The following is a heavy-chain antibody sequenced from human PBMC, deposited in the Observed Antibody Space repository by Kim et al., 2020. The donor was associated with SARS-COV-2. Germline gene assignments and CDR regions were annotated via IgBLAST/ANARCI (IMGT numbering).Heavy chain of an antibody. J-gene: IGHJ6*02. CDR1: GYTFTSYA. CDR2: INTNTGNP. V-gene: IGHV7-4-1*02. D-gene: IGHD3-10*01. Sequence: ASVKVSCKASGYTFTSYAMNWVRQAPGQGLEWMGWINTNTGNPTYAQGFTGRFVFSLDTSVSTAYLQISSLKAEDTAVYYCAREYRLGLWFGELVNDYYGMDVWGQGTTVTVSS. CDR3: AREYRLGLWFGELVNDYYGMDV.